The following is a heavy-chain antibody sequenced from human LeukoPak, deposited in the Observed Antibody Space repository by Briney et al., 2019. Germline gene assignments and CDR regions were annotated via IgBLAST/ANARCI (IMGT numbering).Heavy chain of an antibody. V-gene: IGHV3-66*02. CDR3: ARSWDARLNFDY. J-gene: IGHJ4*02. CDR2: IHSGGST. CDR1: GFIVSNNY. Sequence: GGSLRLSCAASGFIVSNNYMNWVRQAPGKGLEWVSVIHSGGSTYYADSVKGRFTISRDNSKNTVNLQMSDLRAEDTAVYYCARSWDARLNFDYWGQGTLVTVSS. D-gene: IGHD1-26*01.